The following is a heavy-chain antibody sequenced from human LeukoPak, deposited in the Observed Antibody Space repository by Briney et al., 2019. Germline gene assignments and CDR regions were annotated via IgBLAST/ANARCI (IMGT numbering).Heavy chain of an antibody. V-gene: IGHV3-13*01. CDR3: ARSRNGDYVLDY. Sequence: GGSLRLSCAASGFTFSSYDMHWVRQATGKGLEWVSAIGTAGDTYYPGSVKGRFTISRENAKNSLYLQMNSLRAGDTAVYYCARSRNGDYVLDYWGQGTLVTVSS. CDR2: IGTAGDT. J-gene: IGHJ4*02. CDR1: GFTFSSYD. D-gene: IGHD4-17*01.